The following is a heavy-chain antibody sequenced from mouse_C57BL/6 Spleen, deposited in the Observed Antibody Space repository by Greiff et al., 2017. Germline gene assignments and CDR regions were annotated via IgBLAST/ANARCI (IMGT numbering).Heavy chain of an antibody. J-gene: IGHJ3*01. V-gene: IGHV1-53*01. CDR2: INPSNGGT. Sequence: QVQLQQSGTELVKPGASVKLSCKASGYTFTSYWMHWVKQRPGQGLEWIGNINPSNGGTNYNEKFKSKATLTVDKSSSTAYMQLSSLTSEDSAVYYCARSPYSNYASWFAYWGQGTLVTVSA. D-gene: IGHD2-5*01. CDR3: ARSPYSNYASWFAY. CDR1: GYTFTSYW.